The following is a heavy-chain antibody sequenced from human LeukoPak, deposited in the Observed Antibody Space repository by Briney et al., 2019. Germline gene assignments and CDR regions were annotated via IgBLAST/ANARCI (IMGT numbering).Heavy chain of an antibody. Sequence: SETLSLTCAVYGGSFSGYYWSWIRQPPGKGLEWIGEINHSGSTNYNPSLKSRVTISVDTSKNQFSLKLSSVTAADTAVYYCARGRGDYWGQGTLVTVSS. J-gene: IGHJ4*02. CDR2: INHSGST. CDR1: GGSFSGYY. CDR3: ARGRGDY. V-gene: IGHV4-34*01.